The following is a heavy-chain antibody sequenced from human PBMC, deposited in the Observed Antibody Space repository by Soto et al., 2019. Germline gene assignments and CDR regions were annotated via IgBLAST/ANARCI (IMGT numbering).Heavy chain of an antibody. CDR3: ARVHSSSYHYFGY. V-gene: IGHV3-66*01. J-gene: IGHJ4*02. Sequence: CGSLRLSCAASGFTLTTYHVSWVRHAPGEGLEWVSVSYSAGSAGVTDSVKVRFTISRDNSKNTLYLQMSSLRAEDTAVYYCARVHSSSYHYFGYWSQGTVVSVSS. CDR1: GFTLTTYH. CDR2: SYSAGSA. D-gene: IGHD6-13*01.